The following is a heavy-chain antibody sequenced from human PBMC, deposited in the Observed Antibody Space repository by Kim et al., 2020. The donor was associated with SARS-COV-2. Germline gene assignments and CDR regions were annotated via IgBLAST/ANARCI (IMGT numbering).Heavy chain of an antibody. Sequence: GGSLRLSCAASGFTFSGYSMNWVRQAPGKGLEWVSYISGSGGTIHYADSVKGRFTTSRVNAQDSLYLQMNSLRAEDTAVYYCAREYDSTGYYYSDKTKYCDYWGQGTLVTVSS. D-gene: IGHD3-22*01. CDR3: AREYDSTGYYYSDKTKYCDY. J-gene: IGHJ4*02. V-gene: IGHV3-48*01. CDR1: GFTFSGYS. CDR2: ISGSGGTI.